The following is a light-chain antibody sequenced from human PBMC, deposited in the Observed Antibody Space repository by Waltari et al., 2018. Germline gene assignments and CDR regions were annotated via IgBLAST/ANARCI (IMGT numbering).Light chain of an antibody. CDR2: EVS. Sequence: QSALTQPASVSGSPGQSITISCTGTTSDIGTYDVVSWFQQRPGKAPLLLISEVSKRPAEISQRFSDSKSGNTASLTISGLQAEDEADYYCCSFANDSRVFGGGTKVTVL. CDR1: TSDIGTYDV. J-gene: IGLJ3*02. V-gene: IGLV2-23*02. CDR3: CSFANDSRV.